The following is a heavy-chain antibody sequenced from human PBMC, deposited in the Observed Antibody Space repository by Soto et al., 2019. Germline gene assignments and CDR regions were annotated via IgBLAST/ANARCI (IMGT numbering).Heavy chain of an antibody. J-gene: IGHJ4*02. CDR3: AHRPPADILTGYRAYYFDY. V-gene: IGHV2-5*01. CDR2: IYWNDDE. CDR1: GFSLYTPGVG. Sequence: SGPTLVNPTQTLTLTRTFSGFSLYTPGVGVGWIRQPPGKALEWLALIYWNDDERYSPSLESRLTITKDTSKNQVVLTMTNMDPVDTATYYCAHRPPADILTGYRAYYFDYWGQGTLVTVSS. D-gene: IGHD3-9*01.